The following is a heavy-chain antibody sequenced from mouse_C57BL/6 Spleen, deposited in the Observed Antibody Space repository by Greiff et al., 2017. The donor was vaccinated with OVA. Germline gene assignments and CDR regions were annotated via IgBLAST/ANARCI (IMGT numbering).Heavy chain of an antibody. CDR2: ISSGSSTI. V-gene: IGHV5-17*01. Sequence: EVKVEESGGGLVKPGGSLKLSCAASGFTFSDYGMHWVRQAPEKGLEWVAYISSGSSTIYYADTVKGRFTISRDNAKNTLFLQMTSLRSEDTAMYYCARPGGIYYDYDEGAAYWGQGTLVTVSA. J-gene: IGHJ3*01. CDR3: ARPGGIYYDYDEGAAY. CDR1: GFTFSDYG. D-gene: IGHD2-4*01.